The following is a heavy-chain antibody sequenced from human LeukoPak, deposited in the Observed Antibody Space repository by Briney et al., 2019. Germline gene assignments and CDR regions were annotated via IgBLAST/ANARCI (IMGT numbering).Heavy chain of an antibody. CDR3: ASIVVVPAAIAGSAFDI. CDR1: GFTFSSYS. Sequence: TGGSLRLSCAASGFTFSSYSMNWVRQAPGKGLEWVSSISSSSSYIYYADSVKGRFTISRDNAKNSLYLQMNSLRAEDTAVYYCASIVVVPAAIAGSAFDIWGQGTMVTVSS. V-gene: IGHV3-21*01. CDR2: ISSSSSYI. D-gene: IGHD2-2*01. J-gene: IGHJ3*02.